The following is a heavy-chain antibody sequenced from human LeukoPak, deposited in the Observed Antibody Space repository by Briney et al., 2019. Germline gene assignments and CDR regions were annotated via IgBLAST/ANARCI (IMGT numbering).Heavy chain of an antibody. D-gene: IGHD3-10*01. CDR3: TRLDEAADGFVRGAVTRAYDI. V-gene: IGHV3-73*01. CDR2: IRSNSINYAT. Sequence: TGGSLRLSCAASGFILSGSGIHWVCQASGKGLEWVGRIRSNSINYATSYAASVKGRFTVSRDDSKNTAYLTMNSLETEDTAIYYCTRLDEAADGFVRGAVTRAYDIWGQGTMVTVSS. J-gene: IGHJ3*02. CDR1: GFILSGSG.